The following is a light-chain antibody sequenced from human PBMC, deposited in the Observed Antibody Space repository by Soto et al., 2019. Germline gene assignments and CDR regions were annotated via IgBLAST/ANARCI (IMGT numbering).Light chain of an antibody. V-gene: IGKV1-5*03. J-gene: IGKJ1*01. CDR2: KAS. CDR1: DNINTW. CDR3: QHYNSYSRT. Sequence: DIQVTQSPSTLSASVGDRVTISCRASDNINTWVAWYQQKPGKAPTLLIYKASTVADGVPSRFTGSGSGTEFTLTITRLQPEDFAVYFCQHYNSYSRTFGQGTKVEIK.